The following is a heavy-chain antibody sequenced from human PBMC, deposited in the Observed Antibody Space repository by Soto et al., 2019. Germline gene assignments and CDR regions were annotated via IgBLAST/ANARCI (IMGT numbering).Heavy chain of an antibody. CDR3: ARQASIAAAGLNWFDP. CDR2: IYYSGST. J-gene: IGHJ5*02. D-gene: IGHD6-13*01. V-gene: IGHV4-59*05. Sequence: PSETLSLTCTVSGGSISSNYWTWIRQPPGKGLEWIGSIYYSGSTYYNPSLKSRVTISVDTSKNQFSLKLSSVTAADTAVYYCARQASIAAAGLNWFDPWGQGTLVTVSS. CDR1: GGSISSNY.